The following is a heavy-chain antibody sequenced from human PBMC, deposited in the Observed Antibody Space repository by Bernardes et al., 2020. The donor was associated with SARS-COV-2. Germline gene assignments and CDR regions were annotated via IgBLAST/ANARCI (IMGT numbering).Heavy chain of an antibody. CDR1: GFTVSSNY. V-gene: IGHV3-23*01. CDR2: ISGSGGST. CDR3: AYSPEGY. D-gene: IGHD2-15*01. J-gene: IGHJ4*02. Sequence: GGSLRLACAASGFTVSSNYMSWVRQAPGKGLEWVSAISGSGGSTYYADSVKGRFTISRDNSKNTLYLQMNSLRAEDTAVYYCAYSPEGYWGQGTLVTVSS.